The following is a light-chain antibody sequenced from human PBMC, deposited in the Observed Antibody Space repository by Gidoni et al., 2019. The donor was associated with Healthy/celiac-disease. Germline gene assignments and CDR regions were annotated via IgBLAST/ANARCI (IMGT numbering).Light chain of an antibody. Sequence: QSALTQPASVSGSPGQSITISCTGTSSDVGDYNYVSWYQQHPGKAPKLMIYEVRNRPSGVSNRFSGSKSGNTASLTISGLQAEDEADYYCSSYISSSWVFGGGTKLTV. V-gene: IGLV2-14*01. CDR1: SSDVGDYNY. CDR3: SSYISSSWV. CDR2: EVR. J-gene: IGLJ3*02.